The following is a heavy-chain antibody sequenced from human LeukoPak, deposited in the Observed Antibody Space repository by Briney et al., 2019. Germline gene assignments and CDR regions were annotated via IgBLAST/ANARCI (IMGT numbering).Heavy chain of an antibody. Sequence: TSETLSLTCTVSGGSISSGSYYWSWIRQSPGKGLEWIGYIYHSGSTKYNPSLKSRVTISVDTSKKQFSLKLSSVTAADTAVYYCARDGYGGVDYWGQGTLVTVSS. CDR1: GGSISSGSYY. CDR2: IYHSGST. D-gene: IGHD3-10*01. J-gene: IGHJ4*02. V-gene: IGHV4-61*01. CDR3: ARDGYGGVDY.